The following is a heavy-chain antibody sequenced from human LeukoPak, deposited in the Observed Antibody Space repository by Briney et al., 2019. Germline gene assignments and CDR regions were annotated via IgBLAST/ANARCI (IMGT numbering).Heavy chain of an antibody. D-gene: IGHD4-17*01. CDR3: ARDSASPPVTFDY. CDR2: ITSSSSTL. J-gene: IGHJ4*02. V-gene: IGHV3-48*04. Sequence: PGGSLRLSCSASGFPFSIYSMNWVRQAPGKGPEWISYITSSSSTLYYADSVNGRFTISRDNAKNSLYLQMSGLRVEDTAVYYCARDSASPPVTFDYWGLGTLVTVSS. CDR1: GFPFSIYS.